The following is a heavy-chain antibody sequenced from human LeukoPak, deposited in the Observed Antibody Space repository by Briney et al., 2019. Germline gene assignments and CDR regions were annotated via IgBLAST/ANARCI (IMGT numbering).Heavy chain of an antibody. CDR3: ARQAGIVVAGWSSWFDP. CDR1: GGTFSSYA. CDR2: IIPIFGTA. V-gene: IGHV1-69*05. D-gene: IGHD6-19*01. J-gene: IGHJ5*02. Sequence: SVKVSCKASGGTFSSYAISWVRQAPGQGLEWMGGIIPIFGTANYTQKFQGRVTITTDESTSTAYMELSSLRSEDTAVYYCARQAGIVVAGWSSWFDPWGQGTLVTVSS.